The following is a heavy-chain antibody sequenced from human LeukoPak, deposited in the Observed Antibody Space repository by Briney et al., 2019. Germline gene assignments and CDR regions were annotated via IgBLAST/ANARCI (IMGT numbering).Heavy chain of an antibody. CDR2: ISGSGGST. CDR3: ARKSSIAIYNNWFDP. V-gene: IGHV3-23*01. D-gene: IGHD3-3*01. J-gene: IGHJ5*02. CDR1: GFTFSSYA. Sequence: GGSLRLSCAASGFTFSSYAMSWVRQAPGKGLEWVSAISGSGGSTYYADSVKGRFTISRDNSKNSLYLQMNSLKAEDTAVYYCARKSSIAIYNNWFDPWGQGTLVTVSS.